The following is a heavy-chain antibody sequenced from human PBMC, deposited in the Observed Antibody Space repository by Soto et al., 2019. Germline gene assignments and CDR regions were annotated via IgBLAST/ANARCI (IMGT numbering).Heavy chain of an antibody. D-gene: IGHD6-19*01. CDR2: INHSGST. CDR1: GGSFSGYY. CDR3: ARPTRQWLGLRYYYGMDV. V-gene: IGHV4-34*01. Sequence: QVQLQQWGAGLLKPSETLSLTCAVYGGSFSGYYWSWIRQPPGKGQEWIGEINHSGSTNYNPSLKSRVTISVDTSNQFSLKLSSVTAAVTAVYYCARPTRQWLGLRYYYGMDVWGQGTTVTVSS. J-gene: IGHJ6*02.